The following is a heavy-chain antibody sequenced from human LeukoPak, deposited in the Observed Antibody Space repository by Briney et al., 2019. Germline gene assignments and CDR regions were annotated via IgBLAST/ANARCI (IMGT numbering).Heavy chain of an antibody. Sequence: PGGSLRLSCAASGFTVTSNYMTWVRQAPGQGLAWVSIIYSGGYTDYADSVKGRFTISRDNSKNTLYLQMHSLRAEDTAVYYCARILEYSGSKGVFDYWGQGTLVTVSS. CDR2: IYSGGYT. D-gene: IGHD1-26*01. CDR1: GFTVTSNY. J-gene: IGHJ4*02. CDR3: ARILEYSGSKGVFDY. V-gene: IGHV3-66*01.